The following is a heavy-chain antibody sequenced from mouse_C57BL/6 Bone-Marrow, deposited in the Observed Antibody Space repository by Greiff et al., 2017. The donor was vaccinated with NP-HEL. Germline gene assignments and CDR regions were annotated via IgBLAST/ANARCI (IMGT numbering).Heavy chain of an antibody. D-gene: IGHD1-1*01. CDR1: GFTFSSYA. J-gene: IGHJ4*01. Sequence: EVKLVESGGGLVKPGGSLKLSCAASGFTFSSYAMSWVRQTPEKRLEWVATISDGGSYTYYPDNVKGRFTISRDNAKNNLYLQMSHLKSEDTAMYYCAREGLYYYGSSYVAMDYWGQGTSVTVSS. CDR3: AREGLYYYGSSYVAMDY. V-gene: IGHV5-4*01. CDR2: ISDGGSYT.